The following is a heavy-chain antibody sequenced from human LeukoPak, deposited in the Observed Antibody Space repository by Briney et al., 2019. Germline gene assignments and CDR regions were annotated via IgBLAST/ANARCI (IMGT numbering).Heavy chain of an antibody. CDR1: GFTFSSHD. J-gene: IGHJ6*02. CDR3: ARDPYAWSGSGYWYYGMDV. V-gene: IGHV3-13*01. Sequence: GGSLRLSCVASGFTFSSHDMFWVRQPPGKGLDWVSVIGRIGDTNYADSVKGRFTISRDNAKNSLYLQMNSLRAEDTAVYYCARDPYAWSGSGYWYYGMDVWGQGTTVTVSS. CDR2: IGRIGDT. D-gene: IGHD3-3*01.